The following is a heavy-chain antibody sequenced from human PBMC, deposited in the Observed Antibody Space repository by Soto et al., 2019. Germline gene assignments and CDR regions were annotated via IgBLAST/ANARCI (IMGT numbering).Heavy chain of an antibody. D-gene: IGHD3-3*01. CDR2: IYPSDSDT. CDR3: ARGGVSTRTFDY. CDR1: GYNFAGYW. V-gene: IGHV5-51*01. Sequence: XGSLKISCKGSGYNFAGYWIAWVRQMPGKGLELMGIIYPSDSDTRYRPSFQGQVTISADKSISSAYLQWSSLRASDTAMYYCARGGVSTRTFDYWGQGTPVTASS. J-gene: IGHJ4*02.